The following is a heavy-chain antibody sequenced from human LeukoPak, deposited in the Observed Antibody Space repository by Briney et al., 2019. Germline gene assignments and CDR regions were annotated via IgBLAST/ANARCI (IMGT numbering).Heavy chain of an antibody. J-gene: IGHJ6*03. D-gene: IGHD3-16*01. CDR2: IRYDGSNK. V-gene: IGHV3-30*02. CDR3: VKSRSGVITFGGDYYYYYYMDV. Sequence: PGGSLRLSCAASGFTFSSYGMHWVRQAPGKGLEWVAFIRYDGSNKYYADSVKGRFTISRDNSKNTLYLQMNSLRAEDTAVYYCVKSRSGVITFGGDYYYYYYMDVWGKGTTVTASS. CDR1: GFTFSSYG.